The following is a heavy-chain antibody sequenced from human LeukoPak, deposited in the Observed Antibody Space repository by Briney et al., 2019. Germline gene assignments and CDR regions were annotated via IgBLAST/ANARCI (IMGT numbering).Heavy chain of an antibody. J-gene: IGHJ4*02. V-gene: IGHV4-39*01. CDR3: ARQGIAAAARPIDY. CDR1: GGSISSSSYY. Sequence: SETLSLTCTVPGGSISSSSYYWGWIRQPPGKGLEWIGSVYYSGSTYYNPSLKSRVTISVDTSKNQFSLKLSSVTAADTAVYYCARQGIAAAARPIDYWGQGTLVTVSS. CDR2: VYYSGST. D-gene: IGHD6-13*01.